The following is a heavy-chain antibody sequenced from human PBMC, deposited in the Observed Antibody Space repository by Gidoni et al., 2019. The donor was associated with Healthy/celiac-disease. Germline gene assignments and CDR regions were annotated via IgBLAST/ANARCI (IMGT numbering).Heavy chain of an antibody. CDR2: ISSSGSTI. CDR3: ARDSPDYGDYEFDY. CDR1: GFTFSSYE. V-gene: IGHV3-48*03. D-gene: IGHD4-17*01. J-gene: IGHJ4*02. Sequence: EVQLVESGGGLVQPGGSLRLSCEASGFTFSSYEMNWVRQAPGKGLEWVSYISSSGSTIYYADSVKGRFTISRDNAKNSLYLQMNSLRAEDTAVYYCARDSPDYGDYEFDYWGQGTLVTVSS.